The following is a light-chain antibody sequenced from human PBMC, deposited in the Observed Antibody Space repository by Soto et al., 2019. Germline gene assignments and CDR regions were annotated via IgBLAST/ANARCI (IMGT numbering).Light chain of an antibody. Sequence: ETVMTQSPATLSVSPGERATLSCRASQSVNSNLVWYQQKPGQAPRLLIYGASARAPGIPARFSGSGSGTEFTLTISSLQSEDFAVYYCQQYNNWPQTFGQGTKLEIK. CDR2: GAS. J-gene: IGKJ2*01. V-gene: IGKV3-15*01. CDR1: QSVNSN. CDR3: QQYNNWPQT.